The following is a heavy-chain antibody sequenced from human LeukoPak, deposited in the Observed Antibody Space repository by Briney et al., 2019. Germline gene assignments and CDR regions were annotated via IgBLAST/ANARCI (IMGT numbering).Heavy chain of an antibody. Sequence: SETLSLTCTVSGGSISSNSYYWGWIRLPPGNGLEWIGSTFHSGSTYFTPSIKSRVTISVDTSKNQFSLRLSSVTAEDTAVYFCAREARGTYTIDYWGQGTLVTVSS. CDR3: AREARGTYTIDY. J-gene: IGHJ4*02. CDR2: TFHSGST. CDR1: GGSISSNSYY. V-gene: IGHV4-39*01. D-gene: IGHD1-26*01.